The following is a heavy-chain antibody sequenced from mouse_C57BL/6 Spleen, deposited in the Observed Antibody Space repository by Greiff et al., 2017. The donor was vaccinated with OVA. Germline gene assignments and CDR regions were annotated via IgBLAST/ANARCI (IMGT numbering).Heavy chain of an antibody. CDR3: ARSPSTAVARDWYFDV. J-gene: IGHJ1*03. V-gene: IGHV1-64*01. CDR1: GYTFTSYW. Sequence: QVQLQQPGAELVKPGASVKLSCKASGYTFTSYWMHWVKQRPGQGLEWIGMIHPNSGSTNYNEKFKSKATLTVDKSSSTAYMQLSSLTSEDSAVYYCARSPSTAVARDWYFDVWGTGTPVTVSS. D-gene: IGHD1-1*01. CDR2: IHPNSGST.